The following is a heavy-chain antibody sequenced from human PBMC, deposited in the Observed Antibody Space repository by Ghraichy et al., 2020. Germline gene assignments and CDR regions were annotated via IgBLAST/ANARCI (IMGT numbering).Heavy chain of an antibody. J-gene: IGHJ6*03. CDR2: INHSGST. CDR1: GGSFSGYY. CDR3: ARDGIAAAGTLFRDYYYYYYMDV. D-gene: IGHD6-13*01. Sequence: SETLSLTCAVYGGSFSGYYWSWIRQPPGKGLEWIGEINHSGSTNYNPSLKSRVTISVDTSKNQFSLKLSSVTAADTAVYYCARDGIAAAGTLFRDYYYYYYMDVWGKGTTVTVSS. V-gene: IGHV4-34*01.